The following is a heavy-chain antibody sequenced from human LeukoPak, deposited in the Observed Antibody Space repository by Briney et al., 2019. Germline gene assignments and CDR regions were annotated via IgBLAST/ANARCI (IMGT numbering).Heavy chain of an antibody. CDR3: AKNRVPTAITPDS. D-gene: IGHD2-2*02. CDR2: IPDDGSNK. CDR1: GFTFSGYG. Sequence: GGSLRLSCAASGFTFSGYGMHWLRQAPGKGLEWVAVIPDDGSNKYYTDSVKGRFTISRDNSKNTLYLQMNSLTAEDTAVYYCAKNRVPTAITPDSWGQGTLVTVSS. V-gene: IGHV3-30*18. J-gene: IGHJ5*01.